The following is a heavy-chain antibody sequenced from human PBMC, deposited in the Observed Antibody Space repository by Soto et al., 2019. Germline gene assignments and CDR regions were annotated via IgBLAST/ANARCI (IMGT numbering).Heavy chain of an antibody. CDR1: GFSLTTSGVG. CDR2: IYWDDDK. Sequence: QITLNESGPTVVRPTETLTLTCRFSGFSLTTSGVGVGWIRQSPGKAPEWLALIYWDDDKRYSASLKSRLTITKDTYKNQVVLTVSDLDPTDTATYYCEQRVLRTVFGLVTTNAIYFDFWGQGTPVAVSS. CDR3: EQRVLRTVFGLVTTNAIYFDF. D-gene: IGHD3-3*01. V-gene: IGHV2-5*02. J-gene: IGHJ4*02.